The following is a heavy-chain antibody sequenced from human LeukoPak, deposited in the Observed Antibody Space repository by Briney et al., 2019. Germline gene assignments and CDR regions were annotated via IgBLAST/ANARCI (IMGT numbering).Heavy chain of an antibody. CDR3: ARGGGIVGATGDY. CDR2: INPNSGGT. J-gene: IGHJ4*02. D-gene: IGHD1-26*01. V-gene: IGHV1-2*02. Sequence: ASVTVSCKASGYTFTCYYMHWVRQAPGQGLEWMGWINPNSGGTNYAQKFQGRVTMTRDTSISTAYMELSRLRSDDTAVYYCARGGGIVGATGDYWGQGTLVTVSS. CDR1: GYTFTCYY.